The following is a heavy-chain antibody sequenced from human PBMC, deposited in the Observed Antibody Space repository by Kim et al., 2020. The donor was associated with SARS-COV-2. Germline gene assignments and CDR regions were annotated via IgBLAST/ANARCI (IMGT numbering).Heavy chain of an antibody. V-gene: IGHV3-9*01. CDR2: ISWNSGSI. CDR1: GFTFDDYA. D-gene: IGHD2-15*01. Sequence: GGSLRLSCAASGFTFDDYAMHWVRQAPGKGLEWVSGISWNSGSIGYADSVKGRFTISRDNAKNSLYLQMNSLRAEDTALYYCAKDMDPLGYCSGGSCEIDAFDIWGQGTMVTVSS. CDR3: AKDMDPLGYCSGGSCEIDAFDI. J-gene: IGHJ3*02.